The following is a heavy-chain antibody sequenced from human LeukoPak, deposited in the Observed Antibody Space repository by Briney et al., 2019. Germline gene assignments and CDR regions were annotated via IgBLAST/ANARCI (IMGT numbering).Heavy chain of an antibody. J-gene: IGHJ4*02. Sequence: GSLRLSCAASGFTFSSYAMSWVRQAPGKGLEWVSAISGSGGSTYYADSVKGRFTISRDNSKNTLYLQMNSLRAEDTAVYYCAKDVSAWFGELRGGGFYWGQGTLVTVSS. CDR3: AKDVSAWFGELRGGGFY. V-gene: IGHV3-23*01. D-gene: IGHD3-10*01. CDR2: ISGSGGST. CDR1: GFTFSSYA.